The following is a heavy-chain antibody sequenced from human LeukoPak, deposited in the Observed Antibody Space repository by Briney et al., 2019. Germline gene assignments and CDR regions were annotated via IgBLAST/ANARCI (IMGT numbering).Heavy chain of an antibody. V-gene: IGHV1-69*04. CDR1: GYTFTSYG. Sequence: SVKVSCKASGYTFTSYGISWVRQAPGQGLEWMGRIIPILGIANYAQKFQGRVTITADKSTSTAYMELSSLRSEDTAVYYCARSSHYGSGSYCLDYWGQGTLVTVSS. CDR2: IIPILGIA. D-gene: IGHD3-10*01. J-gene: IGHJ4*02. CDR3: ARSSHYGSGSYCLDY.